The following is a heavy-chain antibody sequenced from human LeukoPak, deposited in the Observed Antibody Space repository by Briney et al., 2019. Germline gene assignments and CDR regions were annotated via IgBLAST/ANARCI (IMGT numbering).Heavy chain of an antibody. D-gene: IGHD5-18*01. CDR3: ARRDTGSDFDY. J-gene: IGHJ4*02. CDR1: GGSISSYY. V-gene: IGHV4-59*01. CDR2: IHYTGST. Sequence: PSETLSLTCSVSGGSISSYYWSWIRQPPGKGLEGIGYIHYTGSTNYNPSLNTRLTISLDTSKTQFSLKLSSVTAADTAVYYCARRDTGSDFDYWGQGTLVTVSS.